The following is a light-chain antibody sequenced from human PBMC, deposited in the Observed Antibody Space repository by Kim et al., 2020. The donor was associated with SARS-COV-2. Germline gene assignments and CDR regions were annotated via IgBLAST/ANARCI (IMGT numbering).Light chain of an antibody. CDR3: SSFTSSITYV. Sequence: QSALTQPASVSGSPGQSITISCTGTSGDIGGYNSVSWYQQHPDKAPKLIIYDVSNRPSGISNRFSGSKSGSTASLTISGLQAEDEADYYCSSFTSSITYVFGTGTKVTVL. J-gene: IGLJ1*01. CDR1: SGDIGGYNS. CDR2: DVS. V-gene: IGLV2-14*03.